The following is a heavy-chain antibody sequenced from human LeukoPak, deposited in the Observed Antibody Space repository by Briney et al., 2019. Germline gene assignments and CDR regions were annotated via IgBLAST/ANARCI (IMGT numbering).Heavy chain of an antibody. CDR2: ISWNSGSI. CDR3: AKGAIIASAFDI. D-gene: IGHD6-13*01. Sequence: PGGFLRLSCAASGFTFDDYAMHWVRQAPGKGLEWVSGISWNSGSIGYADSVKGRFTISRDNAKNSLYLQMNSLRAEDMALYYCAKGAIIASAFDIWGQGTMVTVSS. J-gene: IGHJ3*02. CDR1: GFTFDDYA. V-gene: IGHV3-9*03.